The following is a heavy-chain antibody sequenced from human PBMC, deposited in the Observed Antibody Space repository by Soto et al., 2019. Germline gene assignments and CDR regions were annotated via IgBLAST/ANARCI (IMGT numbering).Heavy chain of an antibody. CDR3: AKDPACITGDEYMDV. D-gene: IGHD1-20*01. V-gene: IGHV3-23*01. J-gene: IGHJ6*02. Sequence: EVQLLESGGGLVQPGGSLRLSCAASGFTFGSYAMSWVRQAPGKGLEWVSSISDSGDRTYYADSVKGRFTISRDNSKNTLYLQMNSLRAENTAVYYCAKDPACITGDEYMDVWGQGTTVTVSS. CDR2: ISDSGDRT. CDR1: GFTFGSYA.